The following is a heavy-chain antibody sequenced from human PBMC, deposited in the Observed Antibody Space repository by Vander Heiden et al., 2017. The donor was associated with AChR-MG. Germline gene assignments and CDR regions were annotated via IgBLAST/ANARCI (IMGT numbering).Heavy chain of an antibody. J-gene: IGHJ4*02. CDR1: GFTFSRYA. CDR2: ISGSGGST. D-gene: IGHD3-3*01. V-gene: IGHV3-23*01. CDR3: AKPLPFGVVIIGGEENFDY. Sequence: EVQLLESGGGLVQPGGSLRLSCAASGFTFSRYAMGWVRQARGRGVEGVAAISGSGGSTYYADSVKGRFTISRDNSKNTLYLQMNSLRAEDTAVYYWAKPLPFGVVIIGGEENFDYWGQGTLVTVSS.